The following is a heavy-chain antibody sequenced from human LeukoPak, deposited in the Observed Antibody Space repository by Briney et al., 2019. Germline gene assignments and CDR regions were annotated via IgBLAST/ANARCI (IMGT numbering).Heavy chain of an antibody. V-gene: IGHV3-9*01. Sequence: GGSLRLSCSASGFTFGDYGMHWVRLAPGKGLEWVSGLSWNNGDIGYAASVKGRFTISRDNAKNSLYLQMNSLRPEDTALYYCAKDMISSLTGAQNWGQGTLVTVSS. CDR3: AKDMISSLTGAQN. J-gene: IGHJ1*01. D-gene: IGHD1-26*01. CDR2: LSWNNGDI. CDR1: GFTFGDYG.